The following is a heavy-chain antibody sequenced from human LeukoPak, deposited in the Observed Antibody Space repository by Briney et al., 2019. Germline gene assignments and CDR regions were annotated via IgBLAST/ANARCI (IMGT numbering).Heavy chain of an antibody. V-gene: IGHV5-51*01. Sequence: GESLKISCKGSGSRFTSYGIGWVRQMPGKGLEWMRIIYPSDSATRYSPSFQGQVTISADKSSRPCFLQWGILKGSDTAMYYCARRHYYYYMDVWGKGTTVTVSS. CDR3: ARRHYYYYMDV. J-gene: IGHJ6*03. CDR1: GSRFTSYG. CDR2: IYPSDSAT.